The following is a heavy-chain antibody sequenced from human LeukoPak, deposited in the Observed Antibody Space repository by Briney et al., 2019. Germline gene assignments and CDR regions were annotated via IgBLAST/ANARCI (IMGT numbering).Heavy chain of an antibody. CDR1: GFSFSSSW. V-gene: IGHV3-48*03. D-gene: IGHD5-24*01. CDR3: ARSRRDNYYYYYGMDV. J-gene: IGHJ6*02. CDR2: ISSSDTTI. Sequence: PGGSLRLSCVASGFSFSSSWMHWVRQAPGKGLEWVSNISSSDTTIHYADSVKGRFTISRDNARNSLYLQMNSLRAEDTAVYYCARSRRDNYYYYYGMDVWGQGTTVTVSS.